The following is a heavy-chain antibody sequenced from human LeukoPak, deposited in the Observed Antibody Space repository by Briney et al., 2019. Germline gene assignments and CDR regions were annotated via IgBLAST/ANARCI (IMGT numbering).Heavy chain of an antibody. CDR2: ISSSGSTI. D-gene: IGHD2-15*01. CDR1: GFTFNTNV. V-gene: IGHV3-48*03. CDR3: ARDLRDIVVVVAATDPIYYYYYYMDV. J-gene: IGHJ6*03. Sequence: PGGSLRLSCAASGFTFNTNVMSWVRQAPGKGLEWVSYISSSGSTIYYADSVKGRFTISRDNAKNSLYLQMNSLRAEDTAVYYCARDLRDIVVVVAATDPIYYYYYYMDVWGKGTTVTVSS.